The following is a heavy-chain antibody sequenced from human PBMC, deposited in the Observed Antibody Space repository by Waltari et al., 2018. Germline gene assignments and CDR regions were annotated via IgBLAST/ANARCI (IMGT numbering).Heavy chain of an antibody. CDR1: GGSISSYY. CDR2: IYYSGST. D-gene: IGHD2-21*02. V-gene: IGHV4-59*01. CDR3: ARDRPTYCGGDCYSDAFDI. Sequence: QVQLQESGPGLVKPSETLSLTCTVSGGSISSYYWSWIRQPPGQGLEWIGYIYYSGSTNYNPSLKSRVTISVDTSKNQFSLKLSSVTAADTAVYYCARDRPTYCGGDCYSDAFDIWGQGTMVTVSS. J-gene: IGHJ3*02.